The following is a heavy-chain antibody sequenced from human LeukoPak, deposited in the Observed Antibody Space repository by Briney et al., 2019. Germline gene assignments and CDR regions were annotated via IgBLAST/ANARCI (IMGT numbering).Heavy chain of an antibody. V-gene: IGHV3-48*04. CDR3: ASDDYLSQYFFDY. CDR2: ISSSGSAK. J-gene: IGHJ4*02. CDR1: GFTFTSYT. D-gene: IGHD3-16*01. Sequence: GGSLRLSCVASGFTFTSYTMNWVRQAPGQGLEWVSYISSSGSAKYYADSVKGRFTISRDNAKNSLSLQMNSLRAEDTAMYYCASDDYLSQYFFDYWGQGTLVTVSS.